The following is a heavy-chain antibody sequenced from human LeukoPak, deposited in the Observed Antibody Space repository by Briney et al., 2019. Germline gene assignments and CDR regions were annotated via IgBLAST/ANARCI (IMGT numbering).Heavy chain of an antibody. Sequence: SETLSLTCTVSGGSISSYYWSWIRQPPGKGLAWIGYIYYSGSTNYNPSLKSRVNISVDTSKNQFSLKLSSVTAADTAVYYCAKDGMAGNSWAFGPWGQGTLVTGSS. V-gene: IGHV4-59*01. CDR2: IYYSGST. CDR1: GGSISSYY. CDR3: AKDGMAGNSWAFGP. D-gene: IGHD4-23*01. J-gene: IGHJ5*02.